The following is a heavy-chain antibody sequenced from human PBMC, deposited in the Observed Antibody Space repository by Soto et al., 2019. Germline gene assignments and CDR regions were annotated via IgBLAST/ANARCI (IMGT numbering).Heavy chain of an antibody. Sequence: QVQLVESGGGVVQPGRSLRLSCAASGFTFSSYGMHWVRQAPGKGLEWVAVIWYDGSNKYYADSVKGRFTISRDNSKNTLYLQMNSLRAEDTAVYYCARDQLHYDFWSAPNGHDLFDYWGQGTLVTVSS. CDR3: ARDQLHYDFWSAPNGHDLFDY. CDR1: GFTFSSYG. CDR2: IWYDGSNK. D-gene: IGHD3-3*01. J-gene: IGHJ4*02. V-gene: IGHV3-33*01.